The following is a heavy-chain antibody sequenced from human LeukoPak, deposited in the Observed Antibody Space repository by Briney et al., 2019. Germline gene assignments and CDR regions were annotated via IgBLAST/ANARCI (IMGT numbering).Heavy chain of an antibody. CDR3: ARGYYYDSSGYYYHAFDI. J-gene: IGHJ3*02. V-gene: IGHV1-8*01. CDR2: MNPNSGNT. CDR1: GYTFTSYD. D-gene: IGHD3-22*01. Sequence: ASVTVSCKASGYTFTSYDINWVRQAPGQGLEWMGWMNPNSGNTGYAQKFQGRVTITRNTSISTAYMELSSLRSEDTAVYYCARGYYYDSSGYYYHAFDIWGQGTMVTVSS.